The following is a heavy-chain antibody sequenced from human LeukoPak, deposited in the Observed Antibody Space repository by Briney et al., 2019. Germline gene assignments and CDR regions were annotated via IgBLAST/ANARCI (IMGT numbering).Heavy chain of an antibody. CDR2: ISSIGGST. Sequence: TGGSLRLSCSASGFTFSSYAMHWVRQAPGKGLEYVSAISSIGGSTYYADSVKGRFTISRDNSKNTLYLQMSSLRAEDTAVYYCVKDCGRYYYDSSGSPVLFFQHWGQGTLVTVSS. V-gene: IGHV3-64D*09. CDR1: GFTFSSYA. J-gene: IGHJ1*01. CDR3: VKDCGRYYYDSSGSPVLFFQH. D-gene: IGHD3-22*01.